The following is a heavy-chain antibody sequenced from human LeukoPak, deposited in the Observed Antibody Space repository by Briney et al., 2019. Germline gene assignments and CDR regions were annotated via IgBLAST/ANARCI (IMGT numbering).Heavy chain of an antibody. V-gene: IGHV3-7*01. CDR2: INQDGSEQ. CDR1: GFPFSGYW. Sequence: GGSLRLSCAASGFPFSGYWMDWVRQAPGKGMEWVANINQDGSEQYFADSVKGRFTISRDNAKNSLYLEMNSLGAEVTAIYYCSRSLDYWGQGALVTVSS. J-gene: IGHJ4*02. CDR3: SRSLDY.